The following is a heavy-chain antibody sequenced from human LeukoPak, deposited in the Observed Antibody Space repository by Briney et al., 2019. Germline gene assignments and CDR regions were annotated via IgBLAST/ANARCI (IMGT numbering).Heavy chain of an antibody. Sequence: GGSLGLSCAASGFTFSSYWIHWVRQVPGKGLVWFSRIDSDGSTTKYADSVKGRFTISRDNAKNMVYLQMNSLRAEDTAVYYCARHYYGSGSPTGGAFDVWGQGTMVTVSS. D-gene: IGHD3-10*01. CDR2: IDSDGSTT. J-gene: IGHJ3*01. CDR3: ARHYYGSGSPTGGAFDV. CDR1: GFTFSSYW. V-gene: IGHV3-74*01.